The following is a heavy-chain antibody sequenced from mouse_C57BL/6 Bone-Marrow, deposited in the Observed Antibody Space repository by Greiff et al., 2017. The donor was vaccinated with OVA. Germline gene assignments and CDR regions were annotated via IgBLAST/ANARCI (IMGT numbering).Heavy chain of an antibody. V-gene: IGHV1-55*01. CDR1: GYTFTSYW. Sequence: QVQLKQPGAELVKPGASVKMSCKASGYTFTSYWITWVKQRPGQGLEWIGDIYPGSGSTNYNEKFKSKATLTVDTSSSTAYMQLSSLTSEDSAVYYCAPSTMITPYYFDYWGQGTTLTVSS. D-gene: IGHD2-4*01. J-gene: IGHJ2*01. CDR3: APSTMITPYYFDY. CDR2: IYPGSGST.